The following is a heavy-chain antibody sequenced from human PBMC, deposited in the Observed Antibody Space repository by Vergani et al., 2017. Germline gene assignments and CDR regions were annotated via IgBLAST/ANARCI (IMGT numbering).Heavy chain of an antibody. V-gene: IGHV3-23*01. Sequence: EVQLLESGGGLVQPGGSLRLSCAASGFTFSSYAMSWVRQAPGKGLEWVSAISGSGGSTYYADSVKGRFTISRDNSKNTLYLQMNSLRAEDTAVYYCEKLVAVAGTGFDYWGQGTLVTVSS. CDR2: ISGSGGST. J-gene: IGHJ4*02. D-gene: IGHD6-19*01. CDR1: GFTFSSYA. CDR3: EKLVAVAGTGFDY.